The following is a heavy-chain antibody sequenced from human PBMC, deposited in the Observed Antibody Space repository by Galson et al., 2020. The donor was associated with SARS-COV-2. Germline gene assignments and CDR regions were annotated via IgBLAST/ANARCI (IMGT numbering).Heavy chain of an antibody. CDR3: ARVLGYCSGGSCRLDGVDY. Sequence: AAVQVSRKASGYIFTTYAMHWVRQDPGQMREWMGWINAGNGDTQYSQKFQGRVTITRDTSASTAYMELSSLRSEDTAVYYCARVLGYCSGGSCRLDGVDYWGQGTLVTVSS. D-gene: IGHD2-15*01. CDR2: INAGNGDT. V-gene: IGHV1-3*01. J-gene: IGHJ4*02. CDR1: GYIFTTYA.